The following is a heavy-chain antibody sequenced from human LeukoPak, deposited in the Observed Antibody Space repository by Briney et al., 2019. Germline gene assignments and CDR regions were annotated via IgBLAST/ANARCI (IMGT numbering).Heavy chain of an antibody. CDR3: ARQGLDNYYDSSGYYSLSS. CDR2: IYYSGST. CDR1: GGSISSSSHY. D-gene: IGHD3-22*01. Sequence: TSETLSLTCTVSGGSISSSSHYWGWIRQPPGKGLEWIGSIYYSGSTYYNPSLKSRVTISVDTSKNQFSLKLSSVTAADTAVYYCARQGLDNYYDSSGYYSLSSWGQGTLVTVSS. J-gene: IGHJ4*02. V-gene: IGHV4-39*01.